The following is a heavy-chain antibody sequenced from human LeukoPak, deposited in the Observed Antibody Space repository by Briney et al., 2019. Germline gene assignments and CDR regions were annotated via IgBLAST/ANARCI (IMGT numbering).Heavy chain of an antibody. CDR2: ITGSGGST. J-gene: IGHJ4*02. D-gene: IGHD2-15*01. CDR1: GFTLSNYA. CDR3: AKAMRGSALVFDY. V-gene: IGHV3-23*01. Sequence: GGSLRLSCAASGFTLSNYAMSWVRQAPGKGLEWVSTITGSGGSTYYADSVKGRFTISRGNSKNTLYLQMNSLGAEDTAVFYCAKAMRGSALVFDYWGQGTLLTVSS.